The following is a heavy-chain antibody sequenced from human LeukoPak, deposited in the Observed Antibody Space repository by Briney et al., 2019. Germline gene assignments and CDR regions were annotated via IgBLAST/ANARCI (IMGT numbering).Heavy chain of an antibody. CDR3: AIDRWGSGTPFDY. CDR1: GGTFSSYA. Sequence: SVKVSCKASGGTFSSYAISWVRQAPGQGLEWMGRIIPIFDVPNYAQQFQGRVTITADKATSTAYMELSSLRSEDTAVYYCAIDRWGSGTPFDYWGQGTLVTVSS. CDR2: IIPIFDVP. J-gene: IGHJ4*02. V-gene: IGHV1-69*04. D-gene: IGHD3-10*01.